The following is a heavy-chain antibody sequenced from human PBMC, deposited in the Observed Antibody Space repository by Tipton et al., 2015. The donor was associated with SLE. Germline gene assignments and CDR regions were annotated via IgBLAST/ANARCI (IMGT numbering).Heavy chain of an antibody. D-gene: IGHD4-23*01. CDR3: ARKTFGDNFFDI. CDR1: GGPFTGYY. Sequence: TLSLTCAVYGGPFTGYYWSWIRQPPGKGLEWIGQIYYSGTTHYNPSLKSRVTISIDTSINQFSLKMRSVTAADTAVYYCARKTFGDNFFDIWGRGALVTVSS. CDR2: IYYSGTT. J-gene: IGHJ2*01. V-gene: IGHV4-34*01.